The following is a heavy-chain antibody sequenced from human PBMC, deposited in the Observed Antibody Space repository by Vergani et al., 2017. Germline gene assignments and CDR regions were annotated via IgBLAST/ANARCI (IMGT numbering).Heavy chain of an antibody. CDR2: ISYDGSNK. CDR3: ARDSSSSFIGPYSDY. J-gene: IGHJ4*02. D-gene: IGHD6-6*01. CDR1: GFTFSSYA. Sequence: QVQLVESGGGVVQPGRSLRLSCAASGFTFSSYAMHWVRQAPGKGLEWVAVISYDGSNKYYADSVKGRFTISRDNSKNTLYLQMNSLRAEDTAVYYCARDSSSSFIGPYSDYWGQGTLVTVSS. V-gene: IGHV3-30*04.